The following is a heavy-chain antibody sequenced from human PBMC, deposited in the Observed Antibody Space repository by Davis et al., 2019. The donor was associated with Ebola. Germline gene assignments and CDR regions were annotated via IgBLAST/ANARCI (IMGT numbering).Heavy chain of an antibody. J-gene: IGHJ6*02. CDR3: ARSLRKRNIVVVVYYYGMDV. CDR1: GYTFTSYD. V-gene: IGHV1-8*01. D-gene: IGHD2-15*01. CDR2: MNPNSGNT. Sequence: ASVKVSCKASGYTFTSYDFNWVRQATGQGLEWMGWMNPNSGNTGYAQKFQGRVTMTRNTSISTAYMELSSLRSEDTAVYYCARSLRKRNIVVVVYYYGMDVWGQGTTVTVSS.